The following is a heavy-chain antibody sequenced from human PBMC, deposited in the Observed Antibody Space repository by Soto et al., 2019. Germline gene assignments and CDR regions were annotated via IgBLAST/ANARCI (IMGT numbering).Heavy chain of an antibody. V-gene: IGHV1-8*01. Sequence: QVQLVQSGAEVKKPGASVKVSCKASGYNFTTYDINWVRQATGQGLERMGWMNTNSGNTGYAQKFQGIVTITKNTSIRTAYMELVSLTSQETAVYYCARRVDRGVLYFDDFNLWGQGTMFTVSA. CDR1: GYNFTTYD. CDR2: MNTNSGNT. J-gene: IGHJ3*01. CDR3: ARRVDRGVLYFDDFNL. D-gene: IGHD3-22*01.